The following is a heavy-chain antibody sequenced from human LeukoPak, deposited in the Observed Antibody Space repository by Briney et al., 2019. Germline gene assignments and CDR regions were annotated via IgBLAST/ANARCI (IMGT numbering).Heavy chain of an antibody. CDR2: IYYSGST. D-gene: IGHD3-10*01. CDR3: ARHGAMVRGVRNYYFDY. Sequence: SETLSLTCTVSGGSISSYYWSWLRQPPGKGLEGVGYIYYSGSTNYNPSLKSRVTISVDTSKNQFSLKLSSVTAADTAVYYCARHGAMVRGVRNYYFDYWGQGTLVTVSS. J-gene: IGHJ4*02. V-gene: IGHV4-59*08. CDR1: GGSISSYY.